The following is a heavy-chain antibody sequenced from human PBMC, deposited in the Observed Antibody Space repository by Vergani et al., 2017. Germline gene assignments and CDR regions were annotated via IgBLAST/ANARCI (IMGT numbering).Heavy chain of an antibody. CDR3: AKDLYDFWSGYPTLYYMDV. D-gene: IGHD3-3*01. CDR1: GFTFSSYS. V-gene: IGHV3-21*04. J-gene: IGHJ6*03. Sequence: EVQLVESGGGLVKPGGSLRLSCAASGFTFSSYSMNWVRQAPGKGLEWVSSISSSSSYIYYADSVKGRFTISSDNAKNTLYLRMNSLRAEDTAVYYCAKDLYDFWSGYPTLYYMDVWGEGTTVTVSS. CDR2: ISSSSSYI.